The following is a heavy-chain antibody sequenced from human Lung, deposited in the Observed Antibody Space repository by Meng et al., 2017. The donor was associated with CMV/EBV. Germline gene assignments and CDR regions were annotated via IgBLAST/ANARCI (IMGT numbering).Heavy chain of an antibody. CDR3: AGLRQGVADHYFDY. CDR1: GITLSTYS. J-gene: IGHJ4*02. CDR2: ISRSGSYE. D-gene: IGHD2-21*01. V-gene: IGHV3-21*01. Sequence: GGSLRLSCAASGITLSTYSMSWVRQAPGKGLEWVSAISRSGSYEYYADSVKGRFAISRDNAKNLLYLQMNSLRVEDTAVYYCAGLRQGVADHYFDYWGQGTLVTVSS.